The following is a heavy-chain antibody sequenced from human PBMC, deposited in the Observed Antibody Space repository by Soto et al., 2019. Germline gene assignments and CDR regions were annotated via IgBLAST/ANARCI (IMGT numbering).Heavy chain of an antibody. CDR2: ITHGGST. D-gene: IGHD3-3*01. V-gene: IGHV4-34*01. CDR3: AIGRLFLTTSGVAITYFDY. CDR1: SGSFSGYY. J-gene: IGHJ4*02. Sequence: QVQLQQWGAGLLKPSETLSLTCAVYSGSFSGYYYSWIRQPPGGGLEWIGEITHGGSTTYSPSLKSRVTMSLDTSKNQFSLNMTSVSAADAAVYYCAIGRLFLTTSGVAITYFDYWGQGTLVTVSS.